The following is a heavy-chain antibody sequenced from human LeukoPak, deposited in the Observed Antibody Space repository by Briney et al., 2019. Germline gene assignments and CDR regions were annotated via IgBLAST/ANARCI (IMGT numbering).Heavy chain of an antibody. CDR1: GFTFSSYW. V-gene: IGHV3-7*01. Sequence: GGSLRLSCADSGFTFSSYWMNWVRQAPGKGLEWVANIKQDGSEIYYVDSVKGRFTISRDNAKNSLYLQMNSLRVEDTAVYYCASDWNCGVDYWGQGTLVTVSA. CDR3: ASDWNCGVDY. CDR2: IKQDGSEI. D-gene: IGHD1-7*01. J-gene: IGHJ4*02.